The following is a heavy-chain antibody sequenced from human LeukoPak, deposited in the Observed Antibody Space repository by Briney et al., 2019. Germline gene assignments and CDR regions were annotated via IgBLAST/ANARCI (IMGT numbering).Heavy chain of an antibody. D-gene: IGHD6-13*01. V-gene: IGHV3-74*01. CDR3: VRETFIAIAGSHAFDI. CDR2: IYSDGRTT. J-gene: IGHJ3*02. CDR1: SITYSSSY. Sequence: WRTLKLFCVAFSITYSSSYLHRIRQVPGKGLLWVSRIYSDGRTTDYADSVKGRFTISRDNAKNMLYLEMSSLSAEDTAVYYCVRETFIAIAGSHAFDIWGQGTMVTVSS.